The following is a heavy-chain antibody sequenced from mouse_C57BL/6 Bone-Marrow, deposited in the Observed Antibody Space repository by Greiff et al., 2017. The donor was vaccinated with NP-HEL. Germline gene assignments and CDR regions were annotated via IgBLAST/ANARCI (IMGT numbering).Heavy chain of an antibody. CDR2: ISSGGSYT. CDR3: ARPQLFAY. D-gene: IGHD4-1*02. J-gene: IGHJ3*01. CDR1: GFTLGSYG. Sequence: EVQRVESGGDLVKPGGSLNLSCAASGFTLGSYGRSWVRQTPDKRLEWVATISSGGSYTYYPDSVKGRFTISRDNAKNTLYLQMSSLKSEDTAMYYCARPQLFAYWGQGTLVTVSA. V-gene: IGHV5-6*01.